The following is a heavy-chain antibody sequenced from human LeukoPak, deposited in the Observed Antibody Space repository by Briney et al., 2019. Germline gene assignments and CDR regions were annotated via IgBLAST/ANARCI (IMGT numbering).Heavy chain of an antibody. V-gene: IGHV1-2*02. CDR1: EYTFTSYY. CDR3: ARDMDSSGQGVDP. CDR2: INPNTGGT. Sequence: ASVKVSCKASEYTFTSYYLYWVRQAPGQRLEWMGWINPNTGGTNYAQKFQGRVTMTRDTSISTAYMELSRLRSDDTAVYYCARDMDSSGQGVDPWGQGTLVTVSS. D-gene: IGHD3-22*01. J-gene: IGHJ5*02.